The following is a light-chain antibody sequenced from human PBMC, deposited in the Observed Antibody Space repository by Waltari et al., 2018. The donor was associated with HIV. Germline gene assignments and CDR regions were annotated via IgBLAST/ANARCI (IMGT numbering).Light chain of an antibody. J-gene: IGLJ2*01. CDR1: RGHSSYA. V-gene: IGLV4-69*01. Sequence: QLVLTQSPSASASLGASVKLTCTLSRGHSSYAIAWHHQQPEKGPRYLMKPDTDGSHCEGDGIPDRSPGVSSGAVSDLTISSLQDEDEADYYCQTWDTGILFGGGTKLTVL. CDR2: PDTDGSH. CDR3: QTWDTGIL.